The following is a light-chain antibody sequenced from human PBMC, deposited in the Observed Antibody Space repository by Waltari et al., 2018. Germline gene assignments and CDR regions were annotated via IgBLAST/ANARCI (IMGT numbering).Light chain of an antibody. CDR1: SSDVGGYTY. V-gene: IGLV2-14*03. CDR2: YVS. CDR3: SSYTSSSTLV. Sequence: QSALTQPASVSGSPGQSITISCTGTSSDVGGYTYVSWYQQHPGKAPKLMIYYVSNRPSGVSNRFSGSKSGNTASLTISGLQAEDEADYYCSSYTSSSTLVFGGGTKLTVL. J-gene: IGLJ2*01.